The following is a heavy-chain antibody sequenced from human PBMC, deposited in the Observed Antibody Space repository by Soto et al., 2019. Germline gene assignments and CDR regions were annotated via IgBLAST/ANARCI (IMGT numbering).Heavy chain of an antibody. CDR2: ISGSGGST. Sequence: GGSLRLSCAASGFTFSSYAMSWVRQAPGKGLEWVSAISGSGGSTYYADSVKGRFTISRDNSKNTLYLQMNSLRAEDTAVYYCAKDRITVRPSSGWLHPIDYWGQGTLVTVSS. J-gene: IGHJ4*02. V-gene: IGHV3-23*01. CDR3: AKDRITVRPSSGWLHPIDY. CDR1: GFTFSSYA. D-gene: IGHD6-19*01.